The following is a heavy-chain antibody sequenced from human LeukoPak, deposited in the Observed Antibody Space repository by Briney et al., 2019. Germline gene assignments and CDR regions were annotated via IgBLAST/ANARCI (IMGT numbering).Heavy chain of an antibody. D-gene: IGHD3-3*01. Sequence: GSSVKVSCKASGGTFSRYAVSWVRQAPGQGLEWMGGIIPTFGTTNYAQKFQGRVTITAEESATTAYMELSSLRFEDTAVYYCATQLRFLEWLLFETWFDPWGQGTLVTVSS. J-gene: IGHJ5*02. CDR2: IIPTFGTT. V-gene: IGHV1-69*01. CDR3: ATQLRFLEWLLFETWFDP. CDR1: GGTFSRYA.